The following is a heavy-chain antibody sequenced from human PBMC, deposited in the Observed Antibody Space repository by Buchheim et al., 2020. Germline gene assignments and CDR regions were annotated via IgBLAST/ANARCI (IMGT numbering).Heavy chain of an antibody. CDR1: GFTFSSCS. V-gene: IGHV3-48*02. D-gene: IGHD1-26*01. J-gene: IGHJ4*02. CDR2: ISSSSSTI. CDR3: ARDHWRGATPEIWDY. Sequence: EVQLVESGGGLVQPGGSLRLSCAASGFTFSSCSMNWVRQAPGKGLEWVSYISSSSSTIYYADSVKGRFTISRDNAKNSLYLLMNSLRDEDTAVYYCARDHWRGATPEIWDYWGQGTL.